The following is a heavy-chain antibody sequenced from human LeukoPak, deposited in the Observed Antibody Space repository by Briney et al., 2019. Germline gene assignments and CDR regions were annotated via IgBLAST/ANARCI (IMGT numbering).Heavy chain of an antibody. CDR3: AKRGVVIRVILVGFHKEAYYFDS. CDR1: GITLSNYG. Sequence: GGSLRLSCAVSGITLSNYGMSWVRQAPGKGLEWVAGISDRGGRTNYADSVKGRFTISRENSKNTLYLQINSLRAEDTAVYFCAKRGVVIRVILVGFHKEAYYFDSWGQGALVTVSS. J-gene: IGHJ4*02. V-gene: IGHV3-23*01. CDR2: ISDRGGRT. D-gene: IGHD3-10*01.